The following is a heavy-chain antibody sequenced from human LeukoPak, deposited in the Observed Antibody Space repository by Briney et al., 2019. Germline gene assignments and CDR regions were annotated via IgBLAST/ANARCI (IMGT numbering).Heavy chain of an antibody. CDR3: ATSHSGSYRARDY. CDR2: INAGNGNT. CDR1: GYTATSYA. V-gene: IGHV1-3*01. J-gene: IGHJ4*02. D-gene: IGHD1-26*01. Sequence: GASVKVSCKASGYTATSYAMHWVRQAPGQRLEWMGWINAGNGNTKYSQKFQGRVTITADESTSTAYMELSSLRSEDTAVYYCATSHSGSYRARDYWGQGTLVTVSS.